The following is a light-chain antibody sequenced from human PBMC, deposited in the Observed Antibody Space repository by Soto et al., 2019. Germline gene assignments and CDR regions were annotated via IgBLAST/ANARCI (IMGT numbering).Light chain of an antibody. CDR2: DAS. CDR3: QQYSTFPRT. CDR1: QSIGKW. J-gene: IGKJ1*01. V-gene: IGKV1-5*01. Sequence: DIQMTQSPSTLSASVGDRVVITCRASQSIGKWLAWYQQKPGKAPNFLIYDASTLESGVPSRFSGSGSGTEFTLTISNLQSDDFATFYCQQYSTFPRTFGQGTKVEI.